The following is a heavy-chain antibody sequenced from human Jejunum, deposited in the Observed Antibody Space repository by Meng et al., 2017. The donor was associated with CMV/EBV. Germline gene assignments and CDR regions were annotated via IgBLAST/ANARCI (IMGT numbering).Heavy chain of an antibody. CDR2: IFPGDSDT. Sequence: FTTHWFAWVRQVPGKGLDWMGIIFPGDSDTRYSPSFQGQVTISVDNSLNTAYLQWSSLKASDSAIYYCARVLVGSGYYFDAFDIWGQGATVTVSS. CDR1: FTTHW. D-gene: IGHD3-22*01. V-gene: IGHV5-51*01. J-gene: IGHJ3*02. CDR3: ARVLVGSGYYFDAFDI.